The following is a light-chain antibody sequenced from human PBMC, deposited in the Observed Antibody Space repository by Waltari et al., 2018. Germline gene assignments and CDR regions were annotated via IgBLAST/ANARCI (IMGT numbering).Light chain of an antibody. Sequence: DIVMTQSPDSLAVSLGERATHNCKSNPSFLYSSNNKNYLPWYQQKPEQPPKLLIYWASTRESGVPDRFSGSGSGTDFTLTISSLQAEDVAVYYCQQYYSTPHTFGQGTKLEIK. CDR1: PSFLYSSNNKNY. V-gene: IGKV4-1*01. J-gene: IGKJ2*01. CDR3: QQYYSTPHT. CDR2: WAS.